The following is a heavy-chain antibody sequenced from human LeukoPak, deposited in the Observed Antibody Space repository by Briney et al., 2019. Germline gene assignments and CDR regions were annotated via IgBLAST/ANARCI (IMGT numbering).Heavy chain of an antibody. V-gene: IGHV6-1*01. CDR1: GDSVSSNSAA. J-gene: IGHJ4*02. Sequence: SQTLSLTCVISGDSVSSNSAAWTWIRQSPSRGLEWLGRTYYRSRWYYDYAVSVKSRISINPETSKNQFSLQLNSVTPEDTAVYYCARAPWFTNWGAVMGDYYFDYWGQGTLVTVSS. CDR2: TYYRSRWYY. CDR3: ARAPWFTNWGAVMGDYYFDY. D-gene: IGHD7-27*01.